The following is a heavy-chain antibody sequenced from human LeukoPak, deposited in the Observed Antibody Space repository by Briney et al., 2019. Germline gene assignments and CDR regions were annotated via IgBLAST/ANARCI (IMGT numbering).Heavy chain of an antibody. CDR1: GFTFSSYG. D-gene: IGHD6-6*01. Sequence: GGTLRLSCAASGFTFSSYGMSWVRQAPGKGLEWVSAISGSGGSTYYADSVKGRFTISRDNSKNTLYLQMNSLRAEDTAVYYCARAQDYSSSFDYWGQGTLVTVSS. V-gene: IGHV3-23*01. CDR2: ISGSGGST. J-gene: IGHJ4*02. CDR3: ARAQDYSSSFDY.